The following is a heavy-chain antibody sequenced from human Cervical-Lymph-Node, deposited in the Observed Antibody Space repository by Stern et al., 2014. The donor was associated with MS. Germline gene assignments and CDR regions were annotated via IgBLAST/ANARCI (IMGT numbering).Heavy chain of an antibody. CDR3: AKDWAPGILAAGASQFQH. J-gene: IGHJ1*01. V-gene: IGHV3-9*01. Sequence: QLVQSGGGLVQPGRSLRLSCAASGFTFDDYAMHWVRPAPGKGLAWVSGISWNSGTIKYADSAKGRFIITRDNAKNSLWLQMNSLRAEDTAFYYCAKDWAPGILAAGASQFQHWGQGTLVTVSS. D-gene: IGHD6-13*01. CDR2: ISWNSGTI. CDR1: GFTFDDYA.